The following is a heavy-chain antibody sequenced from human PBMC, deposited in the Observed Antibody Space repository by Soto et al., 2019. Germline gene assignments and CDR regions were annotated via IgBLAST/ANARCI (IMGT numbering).Heavy chain of an antibody. V-gene: IGHV3-23*01. CDR1: GLTFSNYA. J-gene: IGHJ6*02. Sequence: GGYLRLSCAASGLTFSNYAMTWVREAPGKGLEWGSGISGGGDNTYHPASVKGRCTISRDNPRKKLYLQTNSLRAEDTAVYYCARTESGGWSTLYGMDVWGQGTTVTAP. CDR2: ISGGGDNT. CDR3: ARTESGGWSTLYGMDV. D-gene: IGHD5-12*01.